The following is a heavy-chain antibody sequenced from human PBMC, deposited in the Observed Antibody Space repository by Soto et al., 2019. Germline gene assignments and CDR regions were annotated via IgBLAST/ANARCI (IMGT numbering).Heavy chain of an antibody. V-gene: IGHV1-18*01. CDR3: ATDATPPELRFLEWHNYDYNGMDV. Sequence: QVQVVQSGDEVKETGASVRVSCKTSGYSFTAYGISWVRQAPGQGLEWMGWISCYNGKTKYAQKVQGRVTMTTDTSTSSAYMEVRSLRSDDTAIYCCATDATPPELRFLEWHNYDYNGMDVWGQRTTLTLSS. CDR2: ISCYNGKT. D-gene: IGHD3-3*01. J-gene: IGHJ6*02. CDR1: GYSFTAYG.